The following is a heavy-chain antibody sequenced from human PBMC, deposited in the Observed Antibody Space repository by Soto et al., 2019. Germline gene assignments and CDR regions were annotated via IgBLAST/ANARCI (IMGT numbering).Heavy chain of an antibody. Sequence: QVQLVESVGGVVQPGRSLRLSCAASGFTFSSYGMHWVRQAPGKGLEWVAVISYDGSNKYYADSVKGRFTISRDNSKNTLYLQMNSLRAEDTAVYYCAKDGPDYVWGSYRPPYYFDYWGQGTLVTVSS. CDR1: GFTFSSYG. D-gene: IGHD3-16*02. J-gene: IGHJ4*02. V-gene: IGHV3-30*18. CDR2: ISYDGSNK. CDR3: AKDGPDYVWGSYRPPYYFDY.